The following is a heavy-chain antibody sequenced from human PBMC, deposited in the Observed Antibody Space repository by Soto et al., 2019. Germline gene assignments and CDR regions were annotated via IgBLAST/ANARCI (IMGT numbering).Heavy chain of an antibody. CDR1: VGSISSSSCY. V-gene: IGHV4-39*01. J-gene: IGHJ5*02. Sequence: SETLSLTCTVSVGSISSSSCYWGWIRQPPGKGLEWIGSIYYSGSTYYNPSLKGRVTIPVDTSKNQFPLKLSSVTAADTAVYYCASRWTPVIRVRGNTWFDPWGQGTLVTVSS. CDR2: IYYSGST. D-gene: IGHD2-21*01. CDR3: ASRWTPVIRVRGNTWFDP.